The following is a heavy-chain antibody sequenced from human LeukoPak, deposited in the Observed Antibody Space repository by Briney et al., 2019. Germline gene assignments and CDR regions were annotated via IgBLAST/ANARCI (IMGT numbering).Heavy chain of an antibody. CDR2: ISVYKGNT. CDR3: ARGGGVVAFDF. CDR1: GYTFIIYG. V-gene: IGHV1-18*01. J-gene: IGHJ3*01. Sequence: ASVNVSCTASGYTFIIYGITWVRQPPGQGLEWMGWISVYKGNTNYAQKLQDRVTMTTDTSTSTAYMELRSLRSDDTAVYYCARGGGVVAFDFWGQGTMVTVSS. D-gene: IGHD2-15*01.